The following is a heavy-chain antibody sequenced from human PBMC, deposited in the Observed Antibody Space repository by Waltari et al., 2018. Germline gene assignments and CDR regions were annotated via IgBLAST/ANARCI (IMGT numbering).Heavy chain of an antibody. Sequence: EVQLVQSGAEVKKPGESLKISCKGSGYSFTSYWIGWVRQMPGKGREWMGIIYPVDSDTRYSPSFQGQVTISADKSISTAYLQWSSLKASDTAMYYCARRDGDYYDSSGYLNWFDPWGQGTLVTVSS. V-gene: IGHV5-51*01. CDR3: ARRDGDYYDSSGYLNWFDP. D-gene: IGHD3-22*01. CDR2: IYPVDSDT. J-gene: IGHJ5*02. CDR1: GYSFTSYW.